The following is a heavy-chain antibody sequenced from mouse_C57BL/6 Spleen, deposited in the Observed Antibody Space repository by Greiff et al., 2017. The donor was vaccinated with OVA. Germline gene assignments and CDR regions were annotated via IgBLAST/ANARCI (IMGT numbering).Heavy chain of an antibody. Sequence: QVQLQQSGPGLVQPSQSLSITCTVSGFSLTSYGVHWVRQSPGKGLEWLGVIWRGGSTDYNAAFISRLSISKDNSKSQVFFKMNSLQADDTAIYYCARNYGSSTYYAMDYWGQGTSVTVSS. D-gene: IGHD1-1*01. CDR3: ARNYGSSTYYAMDY. CDR2: IWRGGST. CDR1: GFSLTSYG. J-gene: IGHJ4*01. V-gene: IGHV2-2*01.